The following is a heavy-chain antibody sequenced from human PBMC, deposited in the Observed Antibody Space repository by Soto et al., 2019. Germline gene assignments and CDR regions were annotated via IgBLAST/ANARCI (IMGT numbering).Heavy chain of an antibody. J-gene: IGHJ4*02. CDR1: GGSISSGNYY. CDR2: IYYTGST. Sequence: PSETLSLTCTVSGGSISSGNYYWTWIRQHPGKGLEWIGYIYYTGSTYYNPSLKSRVTISLDTSKNQFSLKLSSVTAADTAVYYFARRVTRKRIDFWSQRTLDIVSS. CDR3: ARRVTRKRIDF. V-gene: IGHV4-31*03. D-gene: IGHD2-15*01.